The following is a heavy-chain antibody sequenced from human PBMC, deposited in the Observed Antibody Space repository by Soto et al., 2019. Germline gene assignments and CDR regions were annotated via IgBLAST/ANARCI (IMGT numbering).Heavy chain of an antibody. CDR3: AHRPIVGAAI. V-gene: IGHV4-4*02. D-gene: IGHD1-26*01. CDR1: GGSISNSNW. J-gene: IGHJ4*02. CDR2: IFHSGST. Sequence: QVQLQESGPELVKPSGTLSLTCAVFGGSISNSNWWTWVRQPPGKGLDWIGEIFHSGSTNYNSSLMGRVTMSVDKANNQFSLKLSSVAAADTAVYYCAHRPIVGAAIWGQGTLVTVSS.